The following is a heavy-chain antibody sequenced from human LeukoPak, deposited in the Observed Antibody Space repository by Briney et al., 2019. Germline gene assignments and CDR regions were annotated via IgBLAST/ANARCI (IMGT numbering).Heavy chain of an antibody. CDR3: ARAWFGELSRYYYYYGMDV. CDR1: GYTFTNYG. D-gene: IGHD3-10*01. V-gene: IGHV1-18*01. CDR2: ISAYNGNT. Sequence: ASVKVSCKTSGYTFTNYGISWVRQAPGLGLEWMGWISAYNGNTNYAQKVQGRVTMTTDTSTSTAYMELRSLRSDDTAVYYCARAWFGELSRYYYYYGMDVWGQGTTVTVSS. J-gene: IGHJ6*02.